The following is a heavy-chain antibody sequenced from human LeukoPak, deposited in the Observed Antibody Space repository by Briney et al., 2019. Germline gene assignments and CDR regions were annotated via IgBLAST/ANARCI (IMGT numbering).Heavy chain of an antibody. D-gene: IGHD1-26*01. Sequence: SETLSLTCAVSGGSISSGGYSWSWIRQPPGKGLEWIGYIYHSGSTYYNQSLKSRVTISVDRSKNQFSLKLSSVTAADTAVYYCARAPIDAYGMDVWGQGTTVTVSS. CDR1: GGSISSGGYS. J-gene: IGHJ6*02. V-gene: IGHV4-30-2*01. CDR2: IYHSGST. CDR3: ARAPIDAYGMDV.